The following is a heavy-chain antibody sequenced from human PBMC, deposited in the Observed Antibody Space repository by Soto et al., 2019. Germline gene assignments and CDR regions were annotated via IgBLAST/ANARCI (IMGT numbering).Heavy chain of an antibody. CDR1: GFTFRSYG. CDR3: AKNERSGYSYGVDFDY. Sequence: QVHLVESGGGVVQPGRSLRLSCAASGFTFRSYGMHWVRQAPGKGLEWVAVIWFDGSNKYYADSVKGRFTISRDNSKNTLYLQMNTLRAEDTAVYYCAKNERSGYSYGVDFDYWGQGTLVTVSS. CDR2: IWFDGSNK. V-gene: IGHV3-33*06. D-gene: IGHD5-18*01. J-gene: IGHJ4*02.